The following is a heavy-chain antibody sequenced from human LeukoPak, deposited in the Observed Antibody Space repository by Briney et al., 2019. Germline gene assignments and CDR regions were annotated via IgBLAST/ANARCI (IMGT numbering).Heavy chain of an antibody. CDR2: IRYDGRNK. D-gene: IGHD1-26*01. CDR3: ARRGELLRDNWLDP. Sequence: GGSLRLSCAASGFTFSTYGMHWVRQAPGKGLEWVAFIRYDGRNKYYADSVKGRFTISRDNAKNSLYLQMNSLRVEDTAVYYCARRGELLRDNWLDPWGQGALVTVSS. CDR1: GFTFSTYG. J-gene: IGHJ5*02. V-gene: IGHV3-30*02.